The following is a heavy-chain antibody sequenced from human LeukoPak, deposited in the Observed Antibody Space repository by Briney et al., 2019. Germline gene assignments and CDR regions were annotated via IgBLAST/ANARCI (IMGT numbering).Heavy chain of an antibody. CDR1: GFTLSSYW. CDR2: IRSSGDST. J-gene: IGHJ4*02. D-gene: IGHD3-10*01. Sequence: GGSLRLSCAASGFTLSSYWMHWVRQAPGKGLVWVSRIRSSGDSTYYADSVKGRFTISRDNSRNTLYLQMNSLSAEDTAVYYCAKEVRESAWFYFDYWGQGTLATVSS. CDR3: AKEVRESAWFYFDY. V-gene: IGHV3-74*01.